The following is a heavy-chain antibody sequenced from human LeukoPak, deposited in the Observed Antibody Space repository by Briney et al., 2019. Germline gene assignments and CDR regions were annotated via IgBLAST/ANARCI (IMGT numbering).Heavy chain of an antibody. V-gene: IGHV4-59*01. CDR3: ARESGYDRDFDY. CDR2: IYYSGST. D-gene: IGHD5-12*01. Sequence: SETLSLTCTVSGGSISSYYWSWIRQPPGNGLEWIGYIYYSGSTNYNPSLKSRVTISVDTSKNQFSLKLSSVTAADTAVYYCARESGYDRDFDYWGQGTLVTVSS. CDR1: GGSISSYY. J-gene: IGHJ4*02.